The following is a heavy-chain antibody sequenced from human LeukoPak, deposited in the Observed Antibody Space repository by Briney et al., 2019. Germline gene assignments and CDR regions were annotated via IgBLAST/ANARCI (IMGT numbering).Heavy chain of an antibody. CDR3: ARRDISSGWSFDY. CDR1: GGSISNYH. D-gene: IGHD6-19*01. CDR2: IHTSGST. V-gene: IGHV4-4*07. J-gene: IGHJ4*02. Sequence: PSETLSLTCTVSGGSISNYHWSWIRQPAGKGLEWIGQIHTSGSTNYNPPLKSRVTMSIDTPENQLSLTIRSVTAADTAVYYCARRDISSGWSFDYWGQGTLLTVSS.